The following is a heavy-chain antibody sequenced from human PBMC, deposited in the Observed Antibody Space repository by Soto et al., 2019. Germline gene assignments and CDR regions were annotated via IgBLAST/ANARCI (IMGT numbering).Heavy chain of an antibody. J-gene: IGHJ3*02. CDR3: ARETRVVVVAASGPAPPDAFDI. CDR2: IKQDGSEK. V-gene: IGHV3-7*01. Sequence: EVQLVESGGGLVQPGGSLRLSCAASGFTFSSYWMSWVRQAPGKGLEWVANIKQDGSEKYYVDSVKGRFTISRDNAKSSLYLQMNSLRAEDTAVYYCARETRVVVVAASGPAPPDAFDIWGQGTMVTVSS. D-gene: IGHD2-15*01. CDR1: GFTFSSYW.